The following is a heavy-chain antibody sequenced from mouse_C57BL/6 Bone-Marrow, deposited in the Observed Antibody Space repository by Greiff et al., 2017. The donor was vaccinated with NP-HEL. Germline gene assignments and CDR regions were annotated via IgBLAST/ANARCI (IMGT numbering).Heavy chain of an antibody. Sequence: QVHVKQPGAELVKPGASVKMSCKASGYTFTSYWITWVKQRPGQGLEWIGDIYPGSGSTNYNEKFKSKATLTVDTSSSTAYMQLSSLTSEDSAVYYCARDYYWDGSSYYYFDYWGQGTTLTVSS. V-gene: IGHV1-55*01. CDR1: GYTFTSYW. CDR3: ARDYYWDGSSYYYFDY. J-gene: IGHJ2*01. D-gene: IGHD1-1*01. CDR2: IYPGSGST.